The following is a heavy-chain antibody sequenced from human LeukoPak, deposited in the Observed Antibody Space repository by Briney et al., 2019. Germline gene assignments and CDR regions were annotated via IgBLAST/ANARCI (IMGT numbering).Heavy chain of an antibody. V-gene: IGHV4-59*01. CDR1: GGSISTYY. Sequence: SETLSLTCTVSGGSISTYYWGWIRQPPGKGLEWIGNIHYSGSTNYNPFLKSRVTISVDTSKNQFFLKLRYVIAADTAVYYCARGGFLDPFDPWGQGTLVIVSS. CDR2: IHYSGST. J-gene: IGHJ5*02. D-gene: IGHD1-1*01. CDR3: ARGGFLDPFDP.